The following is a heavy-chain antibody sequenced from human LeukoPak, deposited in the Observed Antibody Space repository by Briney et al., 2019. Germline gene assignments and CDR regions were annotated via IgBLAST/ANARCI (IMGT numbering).Heavy chain of an antibody. Sequence: GASVKVSCKASGYTFTGYHIHWVRQAPGQGLEWMGRINPNSGDTNFAQKFQGRVTMTRDTSITTAYMELSSLRPDDTAVYFCARDQGSLSRGWYTGYWGQGTQVTVSS. J-gene: IGHJ4*02. CDR1: GYTFTGYH. D-gene: IGHD6-19*01. CDR2: INPNSGDT. CDR3: ARDQGSLSRGWYTGY. V-gene: IGHV1-2*06.